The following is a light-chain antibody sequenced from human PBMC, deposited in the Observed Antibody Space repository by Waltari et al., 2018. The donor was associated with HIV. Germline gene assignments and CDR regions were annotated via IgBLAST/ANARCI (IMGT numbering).Light chain of an antibody. CDR2: EVS. V-gene: IGLV2-8*01. J-gene: IGLJ2*01. CDR3: SFYGGSNILV. Sequence: QSALTQPPSASGSPGQSVTISCPGASSDPGVHNSVYWYQQRPGKAPKVIISEVSKRSSGVPNRFSGSTSGNTASLTVSGLQADDEAEYFCSFYGGSNILVFGGGTKLTVL. CDR1: SSDPGVHNS.